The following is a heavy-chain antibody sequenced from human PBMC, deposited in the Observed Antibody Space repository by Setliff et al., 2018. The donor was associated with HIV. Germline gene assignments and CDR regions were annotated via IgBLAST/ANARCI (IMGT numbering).Heavy chain of an antibody. CDR2: IYPNTGGT. V-gene: IGHV1-2*02. CDR1: GGTFRSKG. Sequence: ASVKVSCKASGGTFRSKGISWVRQAPGQGLEWRGWIYPNTGGTNYAQKFQGRVTMTRDTSIRTAYMELRMLTSDDTAIYYCTRSTTADWGQGTMVTVSS. CDR3: TRSTTAD. D-gene: IGHD4-17*01. J-gene: IGHJ4*02.